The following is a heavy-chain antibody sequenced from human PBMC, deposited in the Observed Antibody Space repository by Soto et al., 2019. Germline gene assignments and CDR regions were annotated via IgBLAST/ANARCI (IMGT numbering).Heavy chain of an antibody. J-gene: IGHJ4*02. Sequence: SETLSLTCTVSGGSISSYYWGWIRQPPGKGLEWIGYIYYSGSTNYNPSLKSRVTISVDTSKNQFSLKLSSVTAADTAVYYCAREGVGVAVAGTAGFDYWGQGTLVTVSS. CDR1: GGSISSYY. D-gene: IGHD6-19*01. CDR3: AREGVGVAVAGTAGFDY. CDR2: IYYSGST. V-gene: IGHV4-59*01.